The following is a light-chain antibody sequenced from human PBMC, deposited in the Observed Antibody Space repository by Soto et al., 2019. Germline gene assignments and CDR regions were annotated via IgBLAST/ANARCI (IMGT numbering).Light chain of an antibody. CDR3: QQRYNWPLT. CDR1: PSVSGSN. CDR2: GAS. Sequence: EIVLTQSPGTLSLSPGERATLSCRASPSVSGSNLAWYQQKPGQAPRLVIYGASSRATGIPGRFSGSGSGTDFTLTISSLEPEDFAVYYCQQRYNWPLTVGQGNKVDIK. V-gene: IGKV3D-20*02. J-gene: IGKJ1*01.